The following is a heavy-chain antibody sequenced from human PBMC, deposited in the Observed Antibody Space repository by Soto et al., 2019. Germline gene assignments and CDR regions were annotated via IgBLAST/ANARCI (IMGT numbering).Heavy chain of an antibody. J-gene: IGHJ6*02. V-gene: IGHV3-30-3*01. CDR1: GFTFSSYA. CDR2: ISYDGSNR. CDR3: ARDLNSSGWYGYYYYGMDV. Sequence: LRLSCAASGFTFSSYAMHWVRQAPVKGLEWVAVISYDGSNRYYADSVKGRFTISRDNSKNTLYLQMNSLRAEDTAVYYCARDLNSSGWYGYYYYGMDVWGQGTTVTVSS. D-gene: IGHD6-19*01.